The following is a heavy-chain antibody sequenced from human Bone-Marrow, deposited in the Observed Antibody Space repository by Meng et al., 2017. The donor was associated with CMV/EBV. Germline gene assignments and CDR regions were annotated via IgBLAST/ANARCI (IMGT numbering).Heavy chain of an antibody. CDR2: INHSGST. V-gene: IGHV4-34*01. CDR1: GGSFSGYY. CDR3: ARRYCITTSCYILEWFDP. D-gene: IGHD2-2*02. Sequence: SETLSLTCAVYGGSFSGYYWSWIRQPPGKGLEWIGEINHSGSTNYNPSLKSRVTISVDTSKNQFSLKLSSVTAADTAVYYCARRYCITTSCYILEWFDPWGQGTLVTVSS. J-gene: IGHJ5*02.